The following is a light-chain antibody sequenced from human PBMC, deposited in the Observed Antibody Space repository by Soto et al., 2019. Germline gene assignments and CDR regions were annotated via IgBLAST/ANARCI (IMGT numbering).Light chain of an antibody. J-gene: IGKJ1*01. Sequence: DIPMTQSPSSLSASVGDRVTITCRASQSISSYLNWYQQKPGKAPKLLIYAASSLQSGVPSRFSGSGSGTDFTLTISSLQPEDFATYYCQQSYSTLWTVGQGTKVEIK. CDR1: QSISSY. CDR3: QQSYSTLWT. CDR2: AAS. V-gene: IGKV1-39*01.